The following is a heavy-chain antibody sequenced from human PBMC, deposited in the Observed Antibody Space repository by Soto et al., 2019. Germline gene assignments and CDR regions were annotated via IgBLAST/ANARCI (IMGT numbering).Heavy chain of an antibody. Sequence: QLQLQESGSGLVKPSQTLSLTCAVSGGSISSGGYSWSWIRQPPGKGLEWIGYIYHSGSTYYNPSLKSRVTISVDRSKNQFSLKLSSATAADTAVYYCARGGYAARPGTYYYGMDVWGQGTTVTVSS. CDR1: GGSISSGGYS. CDR2: IYHSGST. V-gene: IGHV4-30-2*01. CDR3: ARGGYAARPGTYYYGMDV. J-gene: IGHJ6*02. D-gene: IGHD3-22*01.